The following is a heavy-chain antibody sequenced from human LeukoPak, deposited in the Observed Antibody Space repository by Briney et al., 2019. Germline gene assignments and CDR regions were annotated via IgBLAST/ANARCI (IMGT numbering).Heavy chain of an antibody. V-gene: IGHV3-48*01. Sequence: GGSLRLSCTASGFNFNNAWMSWVRQAPGKGLEWVSYISSSSSTIYYADSVKGRFTISRDNAKNSLYLQMNSLRAEDTAVYYCARDRYDYVWGSYRYTRRNWFDPWGQGTLVTVSS. CDR2: ISSSSSTI. J-gene: IGHJ5*02. D-gene: IGHD3-16*02. CDR1: GFNFNNAW. CDR3: ARDRYDYVWGSYRYTRRNWFDP.